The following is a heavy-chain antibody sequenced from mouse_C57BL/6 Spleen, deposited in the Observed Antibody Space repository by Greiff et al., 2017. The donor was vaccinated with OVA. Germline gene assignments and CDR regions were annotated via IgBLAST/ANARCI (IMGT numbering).Heavy chain of an antibody. V-gene: IGHV2-9-1*01. J-gene: IGHJ3*01. D-gene: IGHD1-1*01. Sequence: VQLVESGPGLVAPSQSLSITCTVSGFSLTSYAISWVRQPPGKGLEWLGVLWTGGGTNYNSALNSRLSISKDNSKSQVFLKMNSLQTDDTARYYCAREDTTVVARWFAYWGQGTLVTVSA. CDR2: LWTGGGT. CDR1: GFSLTSYA. CDR3: AREDTTVVARWFAY.